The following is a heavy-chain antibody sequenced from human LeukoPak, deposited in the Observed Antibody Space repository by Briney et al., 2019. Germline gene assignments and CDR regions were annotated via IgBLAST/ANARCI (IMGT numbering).Heavy chain of an antibody. J-gene: IGHJ6*02. CDR2: IYYRGST. CDR1: GGSISSGGYP. Sequence: PSQTLSLTCAVSGGSISSGGYPWSWIRQAPGKGLEWIGCIYYRGSTNYNPSLKSRVTISVDTSKNQFSLRLSSVTAADTAVYYCAREEITMVRGGYFHYGMDVWGQGTAVTVSS. D-gene: IGHD3-10*01. CDR3: AREEITMVRGGYFHYGMDV. V-gene: IGHV4-30-4*07.